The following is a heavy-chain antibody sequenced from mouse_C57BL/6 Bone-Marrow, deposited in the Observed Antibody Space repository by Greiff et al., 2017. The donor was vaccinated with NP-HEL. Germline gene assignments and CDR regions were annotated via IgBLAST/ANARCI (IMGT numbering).Heavy chain of an antibody. J-gene: IGHJ2*01. CDR3: ARRASITGYFDY. V-gene: IGHV1-64*01. CDR1: GYTFTSYW. D-gene: IGHD1-1*01. Sequence: QVQLQQPGAELVKPGASVKLSCKASGYTFTSYWMHWVKQRPGQGLEWIGMIHPNSGSTNYNEKFKSKATLTVDKSSSTVYMQLSSLTSEDSAVYYCARRASITGYFDYWGQGTTLTVSS. CDR2: IHPNSGST.